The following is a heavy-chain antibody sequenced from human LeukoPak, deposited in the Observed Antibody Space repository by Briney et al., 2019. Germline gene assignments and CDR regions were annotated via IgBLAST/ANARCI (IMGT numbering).Heavy chain of an antibody. CDR1: GHTFTGYY. V-gene: IGHV1-2*02. CDR3: ASKWVTYYYNSSAYHYPTDVFDI. D-gene: IGHD3-22*01. CDR2: INANSGDT. Sequence: ASVKVSCKASGHTFTGYYMHWVRQAPGQGLEWMGWINANSGDTNYAQKFQGRVTMTRDTSIGTAYMELSRLRSDDTAVYYCASKWVTYYYNSSAYHYPTDVFDIWGQGTMVTVSS. J-gene: IGHJ3*02.